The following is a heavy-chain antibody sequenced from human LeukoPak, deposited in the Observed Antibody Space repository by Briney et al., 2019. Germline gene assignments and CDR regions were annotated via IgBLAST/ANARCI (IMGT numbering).Heavy chain of an antibody. V-gene: IGHV3-30*02. CDR3: AKGLDLGAFDI. Sequence: DSVKGRATISRDNSKNTLYLQMNSLRAEDTAVYYCAKGLDLGAFDIWGQGTMVTVSS. D-gene: IGHD7-27*01. J-gene: IGHJ3*02.